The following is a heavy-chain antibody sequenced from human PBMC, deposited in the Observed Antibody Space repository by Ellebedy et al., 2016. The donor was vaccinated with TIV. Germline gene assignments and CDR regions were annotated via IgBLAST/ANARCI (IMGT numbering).Heavy chain of an antibody. J-gene: IGHJ5*02. D-gene: IGHD4-17*01. V-gene: IGHV2-5*01. CDR2: TYWNDDK. Sequence: SGPTLVXPTQTLTLTCTFSGFSFTTSGVGVAWIRQPPGKALEWLAITYWNDDKRYSPSLRTRLTITKDTSKNQVVLTMTNMDPVDTATYYCARGLYGDYADWFDPWGQGTLVTVPS. CDR3: ARGLYGDYADWFDP. CDR1: GFSFTTSGVG.